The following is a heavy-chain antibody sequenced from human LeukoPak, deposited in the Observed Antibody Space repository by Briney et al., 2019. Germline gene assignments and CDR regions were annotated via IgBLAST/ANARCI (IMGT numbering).Heavy chain of an antibody. CDR2: ISGSGGST. CDR1: GFTFSSYA. D-gene: IGHD3-22*01. Sequence: GGSLRLSCAASGFTFSSYAMSWVRQAPGKGLEWVSAISGSGGSTYYADSVKGRFTISRDNSKNTLYLQMNSLRAEDTVVYYCAKGYYYDSSGYSTFHYWGQGTLVTVSS. J-gene: IGHJ4*02. V-gene: IGHV3-23*01. CDR3: AKGYYYDSSGYSTFHY.